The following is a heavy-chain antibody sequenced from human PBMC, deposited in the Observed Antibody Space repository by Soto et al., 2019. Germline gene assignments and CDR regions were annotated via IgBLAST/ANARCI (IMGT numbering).Heavy chain of an antibody. CDR1: GFTFSSYW. CDR3: ARDESYDILTGYYTPQRFDY. J-gene: IGHJ4*02. D-gene: IGHD3-9*01. Sequence: GGSLRLSCAVSGFTFSSYWMSWVRQAPGKGLEWLANIKQDGSEKYYVDSVKGRFTISRDNAMNSLYLQMNSLRAEDTAVYYCARDESYDILTGYYTPQRFDYWGQGSLVTVSS. CDR2: IKQDGSEK. V-gene: IGHV3-7*01.